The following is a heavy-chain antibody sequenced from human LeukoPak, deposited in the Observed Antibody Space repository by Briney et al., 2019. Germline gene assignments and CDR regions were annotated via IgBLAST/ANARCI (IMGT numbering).Heavy chain of an antibody. J-gene: IGHJ4*02. CDR2: ISGSGGST. CDR3: AKDLSRYCSSTSCFKIFDY. D-gene: IGHD2-2*01. V-gene: IGHV3-23*01. CDR1: GFTFSSYA. Sequence: GGSLRLSCAASGFTFSSYAMSWVRQAPGKGLEWVSAISGSGGSTYYADSVKGRFTISRDNSKNTLYLQMNSLRAEDTAVYYCAKDLSRYCSSTSCFKIFDYLGQGTLVTVSS.